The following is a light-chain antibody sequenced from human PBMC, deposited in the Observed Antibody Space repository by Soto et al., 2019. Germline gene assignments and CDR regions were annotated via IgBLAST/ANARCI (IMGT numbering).Light chain of an antibody. CDR1: QSISTW. Sequence: DIQMTQSPSTLSASVGDRVIITCRASQSISTWLAWYQQKPGKAPDPLIYDASNLERGVPSRFSGSGSGTEFTLTISSLQPDDFAIYYCQQYNSYSPTFGQGTKVDNK. CDR3: QQYNSYSPT. V-gene: IGKV1-5*01. CDR2: DAS. J-gene: IGKJ1*01.